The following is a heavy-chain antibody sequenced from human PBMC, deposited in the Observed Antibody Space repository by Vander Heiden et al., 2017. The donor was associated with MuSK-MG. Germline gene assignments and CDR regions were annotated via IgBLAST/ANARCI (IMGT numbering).Heavy chain of an antibody. Sequence: QVQLVQSGAEVKKPGASVKVSCKVYGYTLSELSMHWVRQAPGKGLEWMGGFDPEDGETIYAQKFQGRVTMTEDTSTDTAYMELSSLRSEDTAVYYCATSRLRGYYDSSGYPWFDPWGQGTLVTVSS. D-gene: IGHD3-22*01. CDR2: FDPEDGET. CDR3: ATSRLRGYYDSSGYPWFDP. CDR1: GYTLSELS. V-gene: IGHV1-24*01. J-gene: IGHJ5*02.